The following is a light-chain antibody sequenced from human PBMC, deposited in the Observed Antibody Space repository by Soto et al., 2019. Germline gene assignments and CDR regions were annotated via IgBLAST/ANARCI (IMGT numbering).Light chain of an antibody. V-gene: IGKV3-15*01. CDR3: QQYNNWPIT. CDR1: QNVLSN. J-gene: IGKJ5*01. Sequence: EIVWTQSPGTLSLSPGERATLSCRASQNVLSNLAWYKQKPGQAPRLLIYGASTRATGLPARFSGSGSGTQFTLTISSLKSEDFAVYYCQQYNNWPITFGQGTRLEIK. CDR2: GAS.